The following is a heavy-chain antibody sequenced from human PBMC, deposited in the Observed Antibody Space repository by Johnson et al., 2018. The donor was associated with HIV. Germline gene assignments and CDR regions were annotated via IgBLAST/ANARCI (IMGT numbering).Heavy chain of an antibody. Sequence: VQLVESGGGLVKPGGSLRLSCAVSGFIFRDYYMSWIRQAPGKGLEWVSYISSSGKSTNYADSVKGRFTISRGNAKNSLSLQMNSLRAEDTAIYYCAREEGSDILTRGDAFDTWGQGTMVTVSS. CDR2: ISSSGKST. D-gene: IGHD3-9*01. CDR1: GFIFRDYY. V-gene: IGHV3-11*04. J-gene: IGHJ3*02. CDR3: AREEGSDILTRGDAFDT.